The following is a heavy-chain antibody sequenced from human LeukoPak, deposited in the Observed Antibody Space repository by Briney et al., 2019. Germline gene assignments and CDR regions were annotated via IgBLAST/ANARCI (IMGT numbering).Heavy chain of an antibody. CDR2: INPSGGST. D-gene: IGHD3-3*01. CDR1: GYTFTGYY. J-gene: IGHJ4*02. V-gene: IGHV1-46*01. CDR3: ARATFGVVRSFDY. Sequence: ASVKVSCKASGYTFTGYYMHWVRQAPGQGLEWMGIINPSGGSTNYAQKFQGRVTMTRDTSTSTVYMELSSLRSEDTAVYYCARATFGVVRSFDYWGQGTLVTVSS.